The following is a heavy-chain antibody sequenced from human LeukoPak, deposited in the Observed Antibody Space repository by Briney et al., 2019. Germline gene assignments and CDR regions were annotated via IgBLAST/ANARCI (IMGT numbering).Heavy chain of an antibody. CDR3: ARDTYSAYYYDSSGDFDY. D-gene: IGHD3-22*01. V-gene: IGHV3-66*02. CDR2: IYSGGST. J-gene: IGHJ4*02. CDR1: GFTVSSNY. Sequence: GGSLRLSCAASGFTVSSNYMSWVRQAPGKGLEWVSVIYSGGSTYYADSVKGRFTISRDNSKNTLYLQMNSLRAGDTAVYYCARDTYSAYYYDSSGDFDYWGQGTLVTVSS.